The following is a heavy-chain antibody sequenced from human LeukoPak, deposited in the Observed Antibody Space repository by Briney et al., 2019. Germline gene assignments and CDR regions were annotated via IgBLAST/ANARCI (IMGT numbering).Heavy chain of an antibody. CDR3: ARESRGVLNYFDY. Sequence: GASVTVSCKASGYTFIDYYMHWVRQAPGQGPEWMGWINPDSGGPNYAQKFQGRVTMTRDTSVSTAYMELDRLRSDDTAVYYCARESRGVLNYFDYWGQGTLVTVSS. D-gene: IGHD3-22*01. J-gene: IGHJ4*02. V-gene: IGHV1-2*02. CDR1: GYTFIDYY. CDR2: INPDSGGP.